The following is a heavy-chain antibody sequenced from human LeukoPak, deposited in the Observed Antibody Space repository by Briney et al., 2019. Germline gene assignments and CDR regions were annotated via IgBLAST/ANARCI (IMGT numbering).Heavy chain of an antibody. CDR2: MNPNSGNT. CDR1: GYTFTSYD. Sequence: GASVKVSCKASGYTFTSYDINWVRQATRQGLEWMGWMNPNSGNTGYAQKFQGRVTITRNTSISTAYMELSSLRSEDTAVYYCARRTMIVGLNYYYYYMDVWGKGTTVTVSS. CDR3: ARRTMIVGLNYYYYYMDV. J-gene: IGHJ6*03. D-gene: IGHD3-22*01. V-gene: IGHV1-8*03.